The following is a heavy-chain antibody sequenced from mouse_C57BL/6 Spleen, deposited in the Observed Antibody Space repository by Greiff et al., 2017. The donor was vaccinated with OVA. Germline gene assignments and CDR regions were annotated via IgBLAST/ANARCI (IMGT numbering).Heavy chain of an antibody. J-gene: IGHJ4*01. V-gene: IGHV1-81*01. D-gene: IGHD1-1*01. CDR2: IYPRSGNT. CDR3: ARGSSRYAMDY. Sequence: VQLQQSGAELARPGASVKLSCKASGYTFTSYGISWVKQRTGQGLVWIGEIYPRSGNTYYNEKFKGKATLTADKSSSTAYMELRSLTSEDSAVYVCARGSSRYAMDYWGQGTSVTVSS. CDR1: GYTFTSYG.